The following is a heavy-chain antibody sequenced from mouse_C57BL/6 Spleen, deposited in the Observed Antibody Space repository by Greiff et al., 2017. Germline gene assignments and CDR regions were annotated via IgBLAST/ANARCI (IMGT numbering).Heavy chain of an antibody. Sequence: DVQLQESGPELVKPGASVKISCKASGYSFTGYYMNWVKQSPEKSLEWIGEINPSTGGTTYNQKFKAKATLTVDKSSSTAYMQLKSLTSEDSAVYYCAIITTVVATDYAMDYWGQGTSVTVSS. CDR1: GYSFTGYY. CDR2: INPSTGGT. D-gene: IGHD1-1*01. CDR3: AIITTVVATDYAMDY. J-gene: IGHJ4*01. V-gene: IGHV1-42*01.